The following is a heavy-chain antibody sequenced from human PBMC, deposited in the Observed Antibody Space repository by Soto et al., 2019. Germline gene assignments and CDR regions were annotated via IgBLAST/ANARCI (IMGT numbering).Heavy chain of an antibody. J-gene: IGHJ4*02. CDR2: ISSTSTYT. D-gene: IGHD2-15*01. CDR3: ARVGSLGYCSGGFCPPPDY. V-gene: IGHV3-21*02. CDR1: GFTFSNST. Sequence: EVQLVASGGGLVKPGGSLRLSCAASGFTFSNSTMNWVRQAPGQGLEWLSSISSTSTYTYYAASVRGRFTISTDNARKSLCLQRTRLAAEDTAVYSWARVGSLGYCSGGFCPPPDYWGQGTLVTVSS.